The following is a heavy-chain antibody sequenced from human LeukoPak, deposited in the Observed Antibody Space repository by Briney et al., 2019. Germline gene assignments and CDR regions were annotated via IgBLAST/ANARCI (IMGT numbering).Heavy chain of an antibody. J-gene: IGHJ5*02. V-gene: IGHV4-34*01. Sequence: SETLSLTCAVYGGSFSGYYWSWIRQPPGKGLEWIGEINHSGSTNYNPSLKSRVTISVDTSKNQFSLKLSSVTAADTAVYYCARAMDPGTMVRGSNWFDPWGQGTLVTVSS. CDR2: INHSGST. D-gene: IGHD3-10*01. CDR3: ARAMDPGTMVRGSNWFDP. CDR1: GGSFSGYY.